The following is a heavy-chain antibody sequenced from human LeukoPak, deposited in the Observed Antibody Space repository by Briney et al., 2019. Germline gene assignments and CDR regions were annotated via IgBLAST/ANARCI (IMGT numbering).Heavy chain of an antibody. D-gene: IGHD6-19*01. V-gene: IGHV1-46*01. Sequence: GASVKVSCKASGYTFTSYGISWVRQAPGQGLEWMGIINPSGGSTSYAQKFQGRVTMTRDTSTSTVYMELSSLRSEDTAVYYCARDQGSGCFYWGQGTLVTVSS. CDR2: INPSGGST. J-gene: IGHJ4*02. CDR3: ARDQGSGCFY. CDR1: GYTFTSYG.